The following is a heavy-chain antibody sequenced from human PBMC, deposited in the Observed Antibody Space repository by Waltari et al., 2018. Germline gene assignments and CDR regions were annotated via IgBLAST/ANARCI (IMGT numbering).Heavy chain of an antibody. CDR3: ARTGTVVVVPTAKGAFHI. V-gene: IGHV4-61*02. D-gene: IGHD2-15*01. Sequence: VQLQESGPGLVEPSQTLSLTCTVSNGSISSGSFYWSWIRQRAGKGLEWIGHLFTTGSTNYNPSLESRFTISADTSKNQFSLKLTSVTAADSAVYFCARTGTVVVVPTAKGAFHIWGQGTAVTVSS. CDR2: LFTTGST. J-gene: IGHJ3*02. CDR1: NGSISSGSFY.